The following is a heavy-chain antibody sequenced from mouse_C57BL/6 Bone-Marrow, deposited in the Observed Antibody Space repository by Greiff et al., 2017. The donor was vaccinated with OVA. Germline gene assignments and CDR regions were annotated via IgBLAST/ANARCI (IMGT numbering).Heavy chain of an antibody. CDR2: IDPSDSYT. Sequence: VQLQQPGAELVMPGASVKLSCKASGYTFTSYWMHWVKQRPGQGLEWIGEIDPSDSYTNYNQKFKGKSTLTVDKSSSTAYMQLSSLTSVDSAVYDCARWGGYGGSYWYFDVWGTGTTVTVSS. J-gene: IGHJ1*03. V-gene: IGHV1-69*01. D-gene: IGHD2-2*01. CDR1: GYTFTSYW. CDR3: ARWGGYGGSYWYFDV.